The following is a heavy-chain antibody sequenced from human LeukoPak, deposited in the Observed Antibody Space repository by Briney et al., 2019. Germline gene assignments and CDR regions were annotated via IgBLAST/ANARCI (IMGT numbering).Heavy chain of an antibody. J-gene: IGHJ3*02. CDR2: VYYSGST. CDR3: ARLKARDAFDI. V-gene: IGHV4-59*08. Sequence: PSATLSLTCTVSGGSIGSYSWNWIRQSPGTGLEWIGYVYYSGSTMYNPSLRSRVTISVDTSKNQFSLKLSSVTAADTAVYYCARLKARDAFDIWGQGTMVTVSS. CDR1: GGSIGSYS.